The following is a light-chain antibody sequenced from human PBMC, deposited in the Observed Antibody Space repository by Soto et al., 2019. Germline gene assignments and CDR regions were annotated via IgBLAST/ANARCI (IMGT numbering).Light chain of an antibody. CDR1: SHDIGNGYDS. J-gene: IGLJ1*01. Sequence: QSALTQPASVSGSPGQSITISCTGTSHDIGNGYDSVSWYQQHPGKAPKLIIYDVVNRPSGVSSRFSGSKSGNTASLTISGLQAEDEADYYCCSYTTNIAPYVFGTGTKATVL. V-gene: IGLV2-14*03. CDR3: CSYTTNIAPYV. CDR2: DVV.